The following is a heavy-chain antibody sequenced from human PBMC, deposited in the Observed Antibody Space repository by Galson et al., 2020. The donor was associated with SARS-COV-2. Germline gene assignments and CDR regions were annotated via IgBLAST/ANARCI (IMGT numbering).Heavy chain of an antibody. CDR1: EFTFSSYG. V-gene: IGHV3-33*01. J-gene: IGHJ6*03. Sequence: GGSLRLSCAASEFTFSSYGMHWVRQAPGKGLEWVAVIWYDGSNKYYADSVKGRFTNSRDNSKHTLYLQMNSLRAEDKPVYYCARDLLRYYYYRDVWCKGTTVTISS. CDR3: ARDLLRYYYYRDV. CDR2: IWYDGSNK.